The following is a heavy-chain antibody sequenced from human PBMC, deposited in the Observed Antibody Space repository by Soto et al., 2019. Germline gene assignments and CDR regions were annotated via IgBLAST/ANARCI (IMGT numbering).Heavy chain of an antibody. D-gene: IGHD2-2*01. CDR2: ISSSSSYI. Sequence: GGSLRLSCAASGFTFSSYSMNWVRQAPGKGLEWVSSISSSSSYIYYADSVKGRFTISRDNAKNSLYLQMNSLRAEDTAVYYCARQRDIVVVPAARGENWFDPWGQGTLVTVSS. CDR3: ARQRDIVVVPAARGENWFDP. CDR1: GFTFSSYS. J-gene: IGHJ5*02. V-gene: IGHV3-21*01.